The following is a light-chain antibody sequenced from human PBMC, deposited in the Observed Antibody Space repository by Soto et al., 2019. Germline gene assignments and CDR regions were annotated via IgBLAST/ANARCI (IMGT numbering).Light chain of an antibody. CDR1: RTVLDY. V-gene: IGKV1-39*01. CDR2: GAT. Sequence: DIQMTQSPSSLSASVGDRVTITCRASRTVLDYLNWYQQKPGRAPQLLIFGATNLQRGVPSRFRGSGSGTNFTLTITSLQREDCAIYYCKQSFSTTRGFNFGPGTKVN. J-gene: IGKJ3*01. CDR3: KQSFSTTRGFN.